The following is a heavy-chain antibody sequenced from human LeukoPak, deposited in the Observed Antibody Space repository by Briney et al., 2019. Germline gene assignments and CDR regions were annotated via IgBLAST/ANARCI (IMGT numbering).Heavy chain of an antibody. CDR2: IYTSGST. J-gene: IGHJ2*01. D-gene: IGHD2-15*01. Sequence: SETLSLTCTVSGGSISIYYWNWIRQPAGKGLEWIGRIYTSGSTKYNPSLKSRVTISVDTSKNQFSLKLSSVTAADTAVYYCAREGGYCSGGSCYSYFGYFDLWGRGTLVTVSS. CDR3: AREGGYCSGGSCYSYFGYFDL. V-gene: IGHV4-4*07. CDR1: GGSISIYY.